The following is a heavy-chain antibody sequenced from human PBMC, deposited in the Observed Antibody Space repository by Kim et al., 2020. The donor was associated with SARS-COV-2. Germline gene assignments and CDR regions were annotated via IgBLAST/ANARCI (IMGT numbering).Heavy chain of an antibody. Sequence: ASVKVSCKASGYTFTSYGISWVRQAPGQGLEWMGWISAYHGNTTYAQKLQGRVTMTTDTSTSNAYMELRSLRSDDTAVYYCVRVEVAGDAFEIWGQGTMVTVSS. CDR2: ISAYHGNT. CDR1: GYTFTSYG. V-gene: IGHV1-18*01. CDR3: VRVEVAGDAFEI. J-gene: IGHJ3*02. D-gene: IGHD6-19*01.